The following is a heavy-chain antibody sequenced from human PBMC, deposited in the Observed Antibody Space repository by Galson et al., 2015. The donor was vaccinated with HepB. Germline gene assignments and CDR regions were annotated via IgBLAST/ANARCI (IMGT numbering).Heavy chain of an antibody. CDR2: MNPSSGNT. V-gene: IGHV1-8*01. Sequence: SVKVSCKASGYTLTSYDINWVRQATGQGLEWMGWMNPSSGNTGYAQKFQGRVTLTRDTSKTTAYMEVVNLRSEDTAVYYCARASAGAVHHYNYFGLDVWGQGTTVTVSS. D-gene: IGHD3-16*02. J-gene: IGHJ6*02. CDR3: ARASAGAVHHYNYFGLDV. CDR1: GYTLTSYD.